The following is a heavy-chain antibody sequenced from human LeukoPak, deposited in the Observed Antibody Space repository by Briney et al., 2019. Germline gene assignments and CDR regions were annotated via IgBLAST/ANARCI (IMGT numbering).Heavy chain of an antibody. Sequence: ASVKVSCKASGYTFTSYGISWVRQAPGQGLEWMGWISAYNGNTNYAQKLQGRVTMTTDTSTSTAYMELRSLRSDDTAVYYCARDYYDSRGYYSPTNYYYGMDVWGQGTTVTVSS. V-gene: IGHV1-18*01. D-gene: IGHD3-22*01. CDR1: GYTFTSYG. CDR2: ISAYNGNT. J-gene: IGHJ6*02. CDR3: ARDYYDSRGYYSPTNYYYGMDV.